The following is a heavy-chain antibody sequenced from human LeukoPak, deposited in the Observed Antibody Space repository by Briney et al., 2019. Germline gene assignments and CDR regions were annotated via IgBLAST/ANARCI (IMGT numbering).Heavy chain of an antibody. CDR3: AGRIAAAGSDY. V-gene: IGHV4-34*01. CDR2: IDHSGST. J-gene: IGHJ4*02. Sequence: SETLSLTCAVYGGSFSGYYWSWIRQPPGMGLEWIGEIDHSGSTNYNPSLKSRVTISVDTSKNQFSLKLTSVTAADTAVYYCAGRIAAAGSDYWGQGTLVTVSS. D-gene: IGHD6-13*01. CDR1: GGSFSGYY.